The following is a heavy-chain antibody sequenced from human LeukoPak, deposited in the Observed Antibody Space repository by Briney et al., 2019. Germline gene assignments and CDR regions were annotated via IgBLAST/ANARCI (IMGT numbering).Heavy chain of an antibody. V-gene: IGHV3-23*01. J-gene: IGHJ3*02. D-gene: IGHD3-3*01. Sequence: GGSLRLSCAASEFTFSAYGMGWVRQAPGKGLEWISAISGRGDRTYYADSVKGRFTISRDNSKNTLYLQMNSLRAEDTAVYYCAKDELTYYDFWSGYIDAFDIWGQGTMVTVSS. CDR3: AKDELTYYDFWSGYIDAFDI. CDR1: EFTFSAYG. CDR2: ISGRGDRT.